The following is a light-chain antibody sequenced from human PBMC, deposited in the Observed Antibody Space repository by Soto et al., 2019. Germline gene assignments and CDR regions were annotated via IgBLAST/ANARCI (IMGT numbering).Light chain of an antibody. CDR3: QQYGTSPLT. Sequence: EIVLTQSPGTLSLSPGERATLSCGASQHIASVYVAWYQQKPGQAPRLLISRTSTRAAGIPDRFRGSGSGTDFTLTISRLEPEDFAVYYCQQYGTSPLTFGGGTKPEIK. J-gene: IGKJ4*01. V-gene: IGKV3-20*01. CDR2: RTS. CDR1: QHIASVY.